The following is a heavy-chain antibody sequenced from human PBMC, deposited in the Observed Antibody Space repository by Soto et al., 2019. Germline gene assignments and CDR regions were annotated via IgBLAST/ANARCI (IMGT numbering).Heavy chain of an antibody. D-gene: IGHD2-2*01. Sequence: QVTLRESGPVLVKPTETLTLTCTVSGLSLNNGRLGVSWIRQPPGKALEGLAHIFSNDEKSYSTSLKSSLTTSKNTSRSHVVLTMTNLDPVDSASYSCALIKDCSRTDFFLASFAPWGQGPLVT. CDR1: GLSLNNGRLG. V-gene: IGHV2-26*01. CDR3: ALIKDCSRTDFFLASFAP. J-gene: IGHJ5*02. CDR2: IFSNDEK.